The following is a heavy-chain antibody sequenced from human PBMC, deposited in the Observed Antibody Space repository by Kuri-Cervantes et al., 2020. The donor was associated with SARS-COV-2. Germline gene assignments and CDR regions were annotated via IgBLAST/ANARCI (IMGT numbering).Heavy chain of an antibody. D-gene: IGHD5-18*01. Sequence: ASVKVSCKASGYTFTGYYMHWVRQAPGQGLEWMGWINPNSGGTNYAQKFQGRVTMTRDTSISTAYMELSSLRSEDTAVYYCARDRWGYSYGPGGFDPWGQGTLVTVSS. CDR3: ARDRWGYSYGPGGFDP. CDR1: GYTFTGYY. J-gene: IGHJ5*02. V-gene: IGHV1-2*02. CDR2: INPNSGGT.